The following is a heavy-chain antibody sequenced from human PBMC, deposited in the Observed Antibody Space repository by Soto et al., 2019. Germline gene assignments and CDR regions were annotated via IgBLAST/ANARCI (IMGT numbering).Heavy chain of an antibody. J-gene: IGHJ5*01. CDR1: GYSFVNYW. D-gene: IGHD6-13*01. CDR3: ARQSHSSSAFDF. Sequence: PGESLKISCQVSGYSFVNYWIGWVRQMPGKGLEWMGNVYPVDSDTDYSPSFQGQVTISADRSISTTYLQWSSLQASDTAIYYCARQSHSSSAFDFWGQGTLVTVSS. CDR2: VYPVDSDT. V-gene: IGHV5-51*01.